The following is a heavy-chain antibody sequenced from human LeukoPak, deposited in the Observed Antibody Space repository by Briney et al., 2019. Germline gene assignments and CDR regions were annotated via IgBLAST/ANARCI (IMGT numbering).Heavy chain of an antibody. Sequence: GGSLRLSCAASGFIFSNYGMTWVRQAPGKGLEWVSSITGGGGTTYYADSVKGRFTISRDNSKSTLYLQMNSLRAEDTAVYYCAKRRGLELTYYYHMDVWGKGTTVTVSS. D-gene: IGHD1-7*01. CDR1: GFIFSNYG. J-gene: IGHJ6*03. CDR2: ITGGGGTT. V-gene: IGHV3-23*01. CDR3: AKRRGLELTYYYHMDV.